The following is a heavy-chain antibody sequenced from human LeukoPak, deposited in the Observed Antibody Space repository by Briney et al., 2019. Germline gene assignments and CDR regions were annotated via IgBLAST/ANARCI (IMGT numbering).Heavy chain of an antibody. J-gene: IGHJ6*03. CDR1: GVSLSSFY. D-gene: IGHD1-1*01. CDR3: ARGRVSSSTWYSTYYYYFYMDV. V-gene: IGHV4-59*01. Sequence: SETLSLTCTVSGVSLSSFYWGWVRQPPGKGLEWIGNIFYSGSTNCNPSLNGRVSISRDTTNNLFSLRLRAVTAADTAVYFCARGRVSSSTWYSTYYYYFYMDVWGKGTTVTVSS. CDR2: IFYSGST.